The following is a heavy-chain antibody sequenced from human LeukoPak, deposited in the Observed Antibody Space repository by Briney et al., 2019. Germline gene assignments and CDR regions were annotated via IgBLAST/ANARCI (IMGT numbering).Heavy chain of an antibody. Sequence: GGSLRLSCAASGFTFSSYAMHWVRQAPGKGLEWVAVISYDGSNKYYADSVKGRFTISRDNAKNSLYLQMNSLRAEDTAVYYCARINYYDSSGYYYLFDYWGQGTLVTVSS. D-gene: IGHD3-22*01. J-gene: IGHJ4*02. V-gene: IGHV3-30*04. CDR1: GFTFSSYA. CDR3: ARINYYDSSGYYYLFDY. CDR2: ISYDGSNK.